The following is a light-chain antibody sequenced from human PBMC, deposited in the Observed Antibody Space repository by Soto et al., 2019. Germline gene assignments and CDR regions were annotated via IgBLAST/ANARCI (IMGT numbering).Light chain of an antibody. CDR2: DAS. CDR1: RDITDY. CDR3: QQFDKVPLT. J-gene: IGKJ4*01. V-gene: IGKV1-33*01. Sequence: DTQMTQSPSSLSASVGDRVTITCQASRDITDYLNWYQQKPGKAPKLLIYDASNLETGVPSRFSGSGSGTDFTLTITSLQPEDIATYYCQQFDKVPLTFGGGTKVEIK.